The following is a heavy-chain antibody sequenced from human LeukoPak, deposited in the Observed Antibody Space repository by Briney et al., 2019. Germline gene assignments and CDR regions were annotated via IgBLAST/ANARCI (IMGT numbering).Heavy chain of an antibody. D-gene: IGHD5-12*01. Sequence: GGSLRLSCAASGFSFRHYGMYWVRQAPGKGLEWVAVISYDGSNKYYADSVKGRFTISRDNSKNTLYLQMNSLRAEDTAVYYCARARDIVATSQFDYWGQGTLVTVSS. J-gene: IGHJ4*02. CDR3: ARARDIVATSQFDY. CDR1: GFSFRHYG. CDR2: ISYDGSNK. V-gene: IGHV3-30*19.